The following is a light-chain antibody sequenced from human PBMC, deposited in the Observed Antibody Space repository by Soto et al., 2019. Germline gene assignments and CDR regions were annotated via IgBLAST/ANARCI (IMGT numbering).Light chain of an antibody. CDR2: AAS. V-gene: IGKV1-39*01. CDR3: QQTYSRFLS. CDR1: QSISTY. Sequence: IQMSQSPSSLSVSVGDRVTITRRTSQSISTYLNWYQQKPGSPPKVLIYAASSLQSGVPSRFSGSGSGTDFTLSISSLQPEDSATYYCQQTYSRFLSFGGGTKVDIK. J-gene: IGKJ4*01.